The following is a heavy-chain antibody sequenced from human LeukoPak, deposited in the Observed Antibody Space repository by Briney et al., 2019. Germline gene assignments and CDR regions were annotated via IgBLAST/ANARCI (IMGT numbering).Heavy chain of an antibody. V-gene: IGHV4-28*01. D-gene: IGHD3-3*02. CDR3: ARIGPILGAAWVDY. CDR1: GYSISSNHW. J-gene: IGHJ4*02. CDR2: IFYAGST. Sequence: SETLSLTCAVSGYSISSNHWWGWIRQPPGKGLEVIGYIFYAGSTYYNPSIKSRVTMSVDTSKNQFSLRLSSVTAVDTAVYYCARIGPILGAAWVDYWGQGTLVSVSS.